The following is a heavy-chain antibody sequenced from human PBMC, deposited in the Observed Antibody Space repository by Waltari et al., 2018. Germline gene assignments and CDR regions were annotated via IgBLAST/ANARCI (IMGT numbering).Heavy chain of an antibody. CDR1: GFTFSSYG. D-gene: IGHD3-16*01. CDR3: AGGWGYFDY. V-gene: IGHV3-30*03. Sequence: QVQLVESGGGVVQPGRSLRLSCAASGFTFSSYGMHWVRQAPGKGLEWVAVISYDGSNKYYADSVKGRFTISRDNSKNTLYLQMNSLRAEDTAVYYCAGGWGYFDYWGQGTLVTVSS. CDR2: ISYDGSNK. J-gene: IGHJ4*02.